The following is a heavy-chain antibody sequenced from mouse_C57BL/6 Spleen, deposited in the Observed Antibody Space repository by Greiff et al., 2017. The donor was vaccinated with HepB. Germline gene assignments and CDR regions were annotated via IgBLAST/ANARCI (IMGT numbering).Heavy chain of an antibody. CDR3: ARREAYYFDY. V-gene: IGHV1-82*01. Sequence: QVQLQQSGPELVKPGASVKISCKASGYAFSSSWMNWVKQRPGKGLEWIGRISPGDGDTNYNGKFKGKATLTADKSSSTAYMQLSSLTSEDSAVYFCARREAYYFDYWGQGTTLTVSS. CDR2: ISPGDGDT. CDR1: GYAFSSSW. J-gene: IGHJ2*01.